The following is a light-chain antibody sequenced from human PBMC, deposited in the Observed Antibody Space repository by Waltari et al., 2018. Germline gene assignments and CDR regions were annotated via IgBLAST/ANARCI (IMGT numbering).Light chain of an antibody. V-gene: IGLV1-40*01. CDR3: QSFDNNLRAWV. CDR1: SSNLGAHYP. J-gene: IGLJ3*02. CDR2: GNT. Sequence: QSVLTQPPSVSGAPGQRVTISCPGGSSNLGAHYPFHSYQHLPGTAPKLPIYGNTNRPSGIPDRFSASMSGVSASLAITGLQPEDGADYYCQSFDNNLRAWVFGGGTKVTVL.